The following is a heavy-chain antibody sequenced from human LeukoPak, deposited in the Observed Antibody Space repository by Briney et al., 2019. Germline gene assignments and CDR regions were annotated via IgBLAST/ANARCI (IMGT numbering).Heavy chain of an antibody. J-gene: IGHJ4*02. D-gene: IGHD3-3*01. CDR1: GXTFGDYA. Sequence: GGSLRLSCTASGXTFGDYAMSWVRQAPGKGLEWVGFIRSKAYGGTTEYAEYVKGRFTISRDASKSIAYLQMNSLKTEDTAVYYCTSFFWQTPGGYWGQGTLVTVSS. CDR2: IRSKAYGGTT. V-gene: IGHV3-49*04. CDR3: TSFFWQTPGGY.